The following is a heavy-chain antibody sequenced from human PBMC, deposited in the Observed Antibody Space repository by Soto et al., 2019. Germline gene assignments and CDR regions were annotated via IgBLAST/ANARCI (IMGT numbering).Heavy chain of an antibody. CDR3: AKDNRMGSSSWSPPSFDP. Sequence: QVQLVESGGGVVQPGRSLRLSCAASGFTFSSYGMHWVRQAPGKGLEWVAVISYDGSNKYYADSVKGRFTISRDNSXXTXXLQMNSLRAEDTAVYYCAKDNRMGSSSWSPPSFDPWGQGTLVTVSS. J-gene: IGHJ5*02. V-gene: IGHV3-30*18. CDR1: GFTFSSYG. CDR2: ISYDGSNK. D-gene: IGHD6-13*01.